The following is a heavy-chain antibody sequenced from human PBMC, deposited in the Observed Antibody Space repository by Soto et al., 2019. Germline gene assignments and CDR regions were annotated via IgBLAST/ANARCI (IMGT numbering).Heavy chain of an antibody. D-gene: IGHD5-12*01. J-gene: IGHJ4*02. V-gene: IGHV3-23*01. CDR1: GFTFSSYA. Sequence: VGSLRLSCAASGFTFSSYAMSWVRQAPGKGLEWVSAISGSGGSTYYADSVKGRFTISRDNSKNTLYLQMNSLRAEDTAVYYCAKDQLLVGGYNDYWGQGTLVTVSS. CDR3: AKDQLLVGGYNDY. CDR2: ISGSGGST.